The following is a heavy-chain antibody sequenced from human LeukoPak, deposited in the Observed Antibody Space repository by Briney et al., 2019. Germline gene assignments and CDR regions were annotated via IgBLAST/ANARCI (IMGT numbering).Heavy chain of an antibody. CDR1: GYTFTGYY. J-gene: IGHJ1*01. D-gene: IGHD2-2*01. V-gene: IGHV1-2*02. CDR2: INPNSGGT. CDR3: ARVLGYCSSTSCRREYFQH. Sequence: ASVKVSCKASGYTFTGYYMHWVRQAPGQGLEWMGWINPNSGGTNYAQKFQGRVTMTRDTSISTAYMELSRLRSDDTAVYYCARVLGYCSSTSCRREYFQHWGQGTLVTVSS.